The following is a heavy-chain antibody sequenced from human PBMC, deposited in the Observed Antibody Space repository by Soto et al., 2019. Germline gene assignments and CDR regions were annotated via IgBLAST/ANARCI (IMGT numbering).Heavy chain of an antibody. CDR2: IYWDDDK. D-gene: IGHD2-15*01. J-gene: IGHJ4*02. CDR3: AHRVDYRGSWNTGYFDY. V-gene: IGHV2-5*02. Sequence: SGPTLVNPTQTLTLTCSFSGFSLSTTGVAVGWISQPPGKALECLVLIYWDDDKRYSLSLKSRLTITRDTSKNQVVLTMTDMDPVDTATYYFAHRVDYRGSWNTGYFDYWGQGTLVTVSS. CDR1: GFSLSTTGVA.